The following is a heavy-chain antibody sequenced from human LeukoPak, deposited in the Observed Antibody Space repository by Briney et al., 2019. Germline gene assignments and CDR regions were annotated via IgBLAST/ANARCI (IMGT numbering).Heavy chain of an antibody. D-gene: IGHD3-10*01. V-gene: IGHV4-59*01. CDR1: GGSISSDY. J-gene: IGHJ4*02. CDR3: ARGRRTEWFGELSHSDS. CDR2: IFYGGNT. Sequence: SETLSLTCTVSGGSISSDYWSWIRQPPGKGLEWIGYIFYGGNTNHNPSLQSRVTISVDTSKNQFSLKLTSVTAADTAVYYCARGRRTEWFGELSHSDSWGQGTLVTVSS.